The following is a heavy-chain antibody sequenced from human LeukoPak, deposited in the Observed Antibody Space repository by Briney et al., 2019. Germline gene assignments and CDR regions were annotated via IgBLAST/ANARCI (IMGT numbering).Heavy chain of an antibody. CDR3: AKDGAWLRFDD. CDR1: GFTFSTYG. CDR2: VSPSGDIT. V-gene: IGHV3-23*01. J-gene: IGHJ4*02. D-gene: IGHD5-12*01. Sequence: GGSLRLSCAASGFTFSTYGMNWVRQAPGKGLEWVSGVSPSGDITYYADSVKGRFTISRDNSKNTVYLQMNNVRAEDTAVYYCAKDGAWLRFDDWGQGTLVTVSS.